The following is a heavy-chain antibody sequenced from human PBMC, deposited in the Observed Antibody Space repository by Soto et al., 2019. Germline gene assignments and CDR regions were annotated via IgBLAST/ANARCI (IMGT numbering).Heavy chain of an antibody. Sequence: QITLRESGPTLVQPTQTLTLTCTLSGVSLTTSGVGVGWIRQPPGKALEWLALIYWDDDKRFSPSLKSRLAITRDTSKNQVVMTMTDMVPVDTAIYYCAHRQRTVVVGAPFDLWGQGSQVTVSS. CDR1: GVSLTTSGVG. J-gene: IGHJ4*02. CDR3: AHRQRTVVVGAPFDL. CDR2: IYWDDDK. V-gene: IGHV2-5*02. D-gene: IGHD2-15*01.